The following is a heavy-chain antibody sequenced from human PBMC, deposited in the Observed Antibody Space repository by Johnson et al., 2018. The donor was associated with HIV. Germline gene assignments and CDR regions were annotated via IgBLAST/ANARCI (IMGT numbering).Heavy chain of an antibody. D-gene: IGHD4-17*01. J-gene: IGHJ3*02. V-gene: IGHV3-30*04. CDR2: ISYDGSNQ. CDR3: ARVRPNPTVTTRGAAFDI. Sequence: VQLVESGGGVVQPGRSLRLSCAASGFTFSSYAMHWVRQAPGKGLEWVAVISYDGSNQYYADSVKGRFTISRDNSKNTVFLQMNSLRAEDTAVYYCARVRPNPTVTTRGAAFDIWGQGTMVTVSS. CDR1: GFTFSSYA.